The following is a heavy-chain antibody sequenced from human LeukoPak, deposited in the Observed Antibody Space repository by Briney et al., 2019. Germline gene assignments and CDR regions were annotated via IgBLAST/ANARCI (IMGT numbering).Heavy chain of an antibody. V-gene: IGHV4-59*01. Sequence: SETLSLTCTVSGGSISSYYWSWIRQPPGKGLEWIGYIYYSGSTNYNLSLKSRVTISVDTSKNQFSLKLSSVTAADTAVYYCARSTLIAVAGDYWGQGTLVTVSS. J-gene: IGHJ4*02. CDR1: GGSISSYY. CDR2: IYYSGST. CDR3: ARSTLIAVAGDY. D-gene: IGHD6-19*01.